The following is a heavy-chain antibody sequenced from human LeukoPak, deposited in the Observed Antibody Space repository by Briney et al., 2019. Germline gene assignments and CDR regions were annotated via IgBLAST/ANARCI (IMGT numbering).Heavy chain of an antibody. CDR3: ARGGSYNFDY. Sequence: GASVKVSCKASGYTFTGYYMHWVRQAPGRGLEWMGRINPNSGDTNYAQKFQGRVTMTRDTSISTAYMELSRLRSDDTAVYYCARGGSYNFDYWGQGTLVTISS. J-gene: IGHJ4*02. CDR2: INPNSGDT. V-gene: IGHV1-2*06. D-gene: IGHD1-26*01. CDR1: GYTFTGYY.